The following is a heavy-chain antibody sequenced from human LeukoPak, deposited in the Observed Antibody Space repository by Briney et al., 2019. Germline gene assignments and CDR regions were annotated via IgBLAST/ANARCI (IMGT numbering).Heavy chain of an antibody. CDR1: GFTFSSYA. CDR2: ISGSGGST. D-gene: IGHD3-10*01. CDR3: AKGSSAGRPYYFDY. Sequence: GGSLRLSCAASGFTFSSYAMSWVRQAPGKGLEWVSAISGSGGSTYYADSVKDRFTISRDNSKNTLYLQMNSLRAEDTAMYYCAKGSSAGRPYYFDYWGQGTLVTVSS. V-gene: IGHV3-23*01. J-gene: IGHJ4*02.